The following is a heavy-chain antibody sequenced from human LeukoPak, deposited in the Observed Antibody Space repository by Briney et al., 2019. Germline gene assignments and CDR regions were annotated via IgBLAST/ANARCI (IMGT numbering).Heavy chain of an antibody. D-gene: IGHD3-3*01. V-gene: IGHV5-51*01. CDR3: ARTDDFWSLPNAFDI. Sequence: GESLKISCKGSGYSFTSYWIGWLRQMPGKGLEWMGIIYPGDSDTSYSPSFQGQVTISADKSISTAYLQWSSLKASDTAMYYCARTDDFWSLPNAFDIWGQGTMVTVSS. CDR2: IYPGDSDT. CDR1: GYSFTSYW. J-gene: IGHJ3*02.